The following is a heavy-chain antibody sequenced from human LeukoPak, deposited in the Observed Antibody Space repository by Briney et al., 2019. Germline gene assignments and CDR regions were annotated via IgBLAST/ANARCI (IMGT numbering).Heavy chain of an antibody. J-gene: IGHJ5*02. CDR3: ARDSGATPNQINWFDP. Sequence: SETLSLSCTVSGGSISGFFWTWIRQSPGKGLEYIGYIYYSGTTDYNPTLKSRVSMSVDTSKTQFFLNLTSVTAEDTAVYYCARDSGATPNQINWFDPWGQGTLVTVSS. CDR1: GGSISGFF. CDR2: IYYSGTT. V-gene: IGHV4-59*01. D-gene: IGHD1-26*01.